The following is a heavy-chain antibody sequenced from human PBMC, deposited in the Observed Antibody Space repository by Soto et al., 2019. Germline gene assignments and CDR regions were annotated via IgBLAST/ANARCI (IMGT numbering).Heavy chain of an antibody. D-gene: IGHD1-1*01. CDR3: ARGGTASNFDY. J-gene: IGHJ4*02. Sequence: SETLSLTCTVSGGSISSGGYYWSWIRQHPGKGLEWIGYIYYSGSTYYNPSLKSRVTISVDTSKNQFSLKLSSVTAADTAVYYCARGGTASNFDYWGQGTLVTVSS. V-gene: IGHV4-31*03. CDR1: GGSISSGGYY. CDR2: IYYSGST.